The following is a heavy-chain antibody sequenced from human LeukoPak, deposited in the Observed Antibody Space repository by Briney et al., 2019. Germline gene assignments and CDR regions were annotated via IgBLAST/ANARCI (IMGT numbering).Heavy chain of an antibody. Sequence: GRSLRLSCAASGFTFSSFWMSWVRQAPGKGLEWVANIKQDGSEKYYVDSVKGRFTISRDNAKNSLYLQMNSLRAEDTAVYYCARENYYDSSGYPDWGQGTLVTVSS. J-gene: IGHJ4*02. CDR3: ARENYYDSSGYPD. CDR1: GFTFSSFW. CDR2: IKQDGSEK. V-gene: IGHV3-7*01. D-gene: IGHD3-22*01.